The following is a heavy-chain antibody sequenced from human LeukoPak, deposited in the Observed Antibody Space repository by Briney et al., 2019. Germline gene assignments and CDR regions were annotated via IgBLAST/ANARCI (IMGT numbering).Heavy chain of an antibody. CDR2: ISDSGGNT. V-gene: IGHV3-23*01. D-gene: IGHD4-17*01. CDR1: GFTFSNYA. Sequence: GGSLRLSCASSGFTFSNYAITWVRQAPGKGLEWVSAISDSGGNTYYADSVKGRFTISRDNSKNTLYLQMNSLRDEDTAVYYCARDRGYGDYVGAFDIWGQGTMVTVSS. CDR3: ARDRGYGDYVGAFDI. J-gene: IGHJ3*02.